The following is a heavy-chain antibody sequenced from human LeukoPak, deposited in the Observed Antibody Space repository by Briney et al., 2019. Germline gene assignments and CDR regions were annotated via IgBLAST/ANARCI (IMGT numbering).Heavy chain of an antibody. Sequence: GESLKISCKGSGYSFTSYWIGWVRQMPGKGLEWMGIIYPGDSDTRYSPSFQGQVTISADKSITTAYLQWSSLKASDTAMYYCARQLRYFDWLIDYWGQGTPVTVSS. CDR1: GYSFTSYW. J-gene: IGHJ4*02. V-gene: IGHV5-51*01. CDR2: IYPGDSDT. CDR3: ARQLRYFDWLIDY. D-gene: IGHD3-9*01.